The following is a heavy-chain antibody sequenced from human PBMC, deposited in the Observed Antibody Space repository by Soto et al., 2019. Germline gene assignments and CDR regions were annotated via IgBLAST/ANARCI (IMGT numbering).Heavy chain of an antibody. J-gene: IGHJ3*02. CDR3: ARGPFLSGYYAGGAFDI. V-gene: IGHV1-46*03. D-gene: IGHD3-3*01. CDR1: GYTFTSYY. CDR2: INPSGGST. Sequence: QVQLVQSGAEVKKPGASVKVSCKASGYTFTSYYMHWVRQAPGQGLEWMGIINPSGGSTSYAQKCQGRVTMTRDTSTSTVYRELSSLRSEDTAVYYCARGPFLSGYYAGGAFDIWGQGTMVTVSS.